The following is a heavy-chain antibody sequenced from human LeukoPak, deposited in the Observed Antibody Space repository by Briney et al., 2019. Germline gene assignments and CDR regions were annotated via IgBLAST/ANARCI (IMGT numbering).Heavy chain of an antibody. J-gene: IGHJ4*02. Sequence: GGSLRLSCAASGFTFTKYAMSWVRQGPGKGLEWVSAISVSGNTYHADSVKGRFTISRDSSKNTLYLQMNSLRAGDAAVYYCATYRQVLLPFESWGQGTLVTVSS. CDR3: ATYRQVLLPFES. V-gene: IGHV3-23*01. D-gene: IGHD2-8*02. CDR2: ISVSGNT. CDR1: GFTFTKYA.